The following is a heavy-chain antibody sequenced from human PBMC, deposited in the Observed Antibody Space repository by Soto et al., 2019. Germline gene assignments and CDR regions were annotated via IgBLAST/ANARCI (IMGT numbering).Heavy chain of an antibody. CDR2: ISHSGST. CDR3: AREYTYGSNFFDC. V-gene: IGHV4-31*03. CDR1: GGSISSAAYY. Sequence: QVQLQESGPGLVKPSQTLSLSCTVSGGSISSAAYYWSWIRQHPGKGLEWIGYISHSGSTYYTPSIQSRVIISADTSKNQFSLNLTSVTAADTAVYYCAREYTYGSNFFDCWGQGALVTVSS. J-gene: IGHJ4*02. D-gene: IGHD5-18*01.